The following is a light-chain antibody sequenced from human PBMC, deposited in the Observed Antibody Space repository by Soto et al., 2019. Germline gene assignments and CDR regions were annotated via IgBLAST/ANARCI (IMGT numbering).Light chain of an antibody. CDR1: NGDIGTYKF. Sequence: QSVLTQPASVSGSPGQSITISCTGTNGDIGTYKFVSWYQQYPGKAPKLIIYDVSNRPSGVSNRFSGSTSGYTASLTISGLQAEDEADYYCSSYTRSSTLVVFGGGTKVTVL. CDR3: SSYTRSSTLVV. CDR2: DVS. V-gene: IGLV2-14*03. J-gene: IGLJ2*01.